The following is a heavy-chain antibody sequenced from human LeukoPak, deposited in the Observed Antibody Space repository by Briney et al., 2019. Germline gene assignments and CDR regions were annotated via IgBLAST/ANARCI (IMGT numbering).Heavy chain of an antibody. D-gene: IGHD6-19*01. CDR2: IYHSGST. CDR3: ALAVAAIDY. J-gene: IGHJ4*02. Sequence: PSETLSLTCTVSGYSISSGYYWGWIRQPPGKGLEWIGSIYHSGSTYYNPSLKSRVTISVDTSKNQFSLKLSSVTAADTAVYYCALAVAAIDYWGQGTLVTVSS. CDR1: GYSISSGYY. V-gene: IGHV4-38-2*02.